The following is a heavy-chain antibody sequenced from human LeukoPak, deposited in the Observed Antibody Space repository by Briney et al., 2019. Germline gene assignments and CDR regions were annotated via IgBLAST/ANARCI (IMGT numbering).Heavy chain of an antibody. CDR2: IYYSRST. J-gene: IGHJ4*02. Sequence: SETLSLTCTVSGGSISSYYWSWIRQPPGKGLEGIGYIYYSRSTNYIPSLKSRVTISVDTSKNQFSLKLSSVTAADTAVYYCARSTVTPHDFDYWGQGTLVTVSS. D-gene: IGHD4-17*01. CDR3: ARSTVTPHDFDY. CDR1: GGSISSYY. V-gene: IGHV4-59*08.